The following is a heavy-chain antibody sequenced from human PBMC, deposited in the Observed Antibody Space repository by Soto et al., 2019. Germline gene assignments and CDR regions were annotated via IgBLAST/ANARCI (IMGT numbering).Heavy chain of an antibody. CDR1: GYSFTSYW. CDR2: IYPGDSDT. J-gene: IGHJ6*02. V-gene: IGHV5-51*01. CDR3: ARSEWFGELLDGMDV. Sequence: GESLKISCQGSGYSFTSYWIGWVRQMPGKGLEWMGIIYPGDSDTRYSPSFQGQVTISADKSISTAYLQWSSLKASDTAMYYCARSEWFGELLDGMDVWGQGTTVTVSS. D-gene: IGHD3-10*01.